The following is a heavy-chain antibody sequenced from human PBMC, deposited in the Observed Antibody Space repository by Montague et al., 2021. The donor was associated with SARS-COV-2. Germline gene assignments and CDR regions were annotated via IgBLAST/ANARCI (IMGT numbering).Heavy chain of an antibody. V-gene: IGHV3-30*04. Sequence: SLRLSCAASGFIFSNFAFHWVRQAPGKGLEWLAIITYDGVDKFYADSVKGRFTISRDNSKNTLYLRMNSLTPEDTAVYYCARDRAPPDYGDAFDLWGQGTVVTVSS. J-gene: IGHJ3*01. CDR1: GFIFSNFA. CDR2: ITYDGVDK. CDR3: ARDRAPPDYGDAFDL. D-gene: IGHD4/OR15-4a*01.